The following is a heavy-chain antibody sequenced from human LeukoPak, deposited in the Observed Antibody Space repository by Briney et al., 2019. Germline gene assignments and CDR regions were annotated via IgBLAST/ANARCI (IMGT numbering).Heavy chain of an antibody. CDR2: IIPIFGTA. Sequence: SVKVSCKASGYTFTSYAISWVRQAPGQGLEWMGGIIPIFGTANYAQKFQGRVTITTDESTSTAYMELSSLRSEDTAVYYCARSSSGDTWDLFDYWGQGTLVTVSS. V-gene: IGHV1-69*05. CDR3: ARSSSGDTWDLFDY. CDR1: GYTFTSYA. D-gene: IGHD1-26*01. J-gene: IGHJ4*02.